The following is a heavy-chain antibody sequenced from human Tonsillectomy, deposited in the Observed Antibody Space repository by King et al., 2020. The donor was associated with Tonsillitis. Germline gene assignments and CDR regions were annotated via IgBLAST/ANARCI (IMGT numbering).Heavy chain of an antibody. CDR3: ARIVDTAMVTMAAFDI. J-gene: IGHJ3*02. D-gene: IGHD5-18*01. CDR2: IKQDGSEK. Sequence: QLVQSGGGLVQPGGSLRLSCAASGFTFSSYWMSWVRQAPGKGLEWVANIKQDGSEKYYVDSVKGRFTISRDNAKNSLYLQMNSLRAEDTAVYYCARIVDTAMVTMAAFDIWGQGTMVTVSS. CDR1: GFTFSSYW. V-gene: IGHV3-7*04.